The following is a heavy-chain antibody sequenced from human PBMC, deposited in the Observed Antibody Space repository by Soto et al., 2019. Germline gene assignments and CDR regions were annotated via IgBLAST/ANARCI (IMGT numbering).Heavy chain of an antibody. J-gene: IGHJ4*01. Sequence: SETLSLTCNVSGGSIISGGYYWTWIRQHPGKGLEWIGNVRHSGSTFYNPSLKSRVTISVDTSKNQISLKLDSVTAADTAVYYCASIWFGDFDYWGHGTLVTVSS. CDR2: VRHSGST. D-gene: IGHD3-10*01. CDR3: ASIWFGDFDY. CDR1: GGSIISGGYY. V-gene: IGHV4-30-4*08.